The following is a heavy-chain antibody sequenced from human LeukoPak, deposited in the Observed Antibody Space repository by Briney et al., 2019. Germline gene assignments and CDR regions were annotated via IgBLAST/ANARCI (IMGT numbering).Heavy chain of an antibody. CDR3: AKGVAAAGYYYYMDV. V-gene: IGHV3-23*01. Sequence: GGSLRLSCAASGFTFSSYAMSWVRQAPGKGLEWVSAISGSGGSTYYADSVKGRFTISRDYSKNTLYLQMNSLRAEDTAVYYCAKGVAAAGYYYYMDVWGKGTTVTVSS. CDR1: GFTFSSYA. D-gene: IGHD6-13*01. CDR2: ISGSGGST. J-gene: IGHJ6*03.